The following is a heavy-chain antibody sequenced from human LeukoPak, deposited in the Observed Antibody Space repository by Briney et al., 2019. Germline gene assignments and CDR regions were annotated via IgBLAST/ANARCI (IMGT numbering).Heavy chain of an antibody. Sequence: SETLSLTCTVSGGSMNSYYWSWIRQPPGKGLEWIGYIYYSGSTNYNPSLKSRVTISVDTSKNQFSLKLRSVTAADTAVYYCARGLRWLQLNAFDIWGQGTMVTVSS. J-gene: IGHJ3*02. D-gene: IGHD5-24*01. CDR2: IYYSGST. V-gene: IGHV4-59*01. CDR1: GGSMNSYY. CDR3: ARGLRWLQLNAFDI.